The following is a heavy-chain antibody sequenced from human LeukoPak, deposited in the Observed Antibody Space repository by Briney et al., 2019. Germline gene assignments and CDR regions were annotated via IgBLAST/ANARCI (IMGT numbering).Heavy chain of an antibody. V-gene: IGHV3-21*01. J-gene: IGHJ4*02. CDR1: GYPFSAYS. CDR3: AKAYYDSSGYSYYFDY. CDR2: ISGSSTYM. D-gene: IGHD3-22*01. Sequence: GGSLRLSCAASGYPFSAYSMNWVRQAPGKGLEWVSSISGSSTYMYYADSVKGRFTISRDNAKNSLYLQMNSLRDEDTAVYYCAKAYYDSSGYSYYFDYWGRGTLVTVSS.